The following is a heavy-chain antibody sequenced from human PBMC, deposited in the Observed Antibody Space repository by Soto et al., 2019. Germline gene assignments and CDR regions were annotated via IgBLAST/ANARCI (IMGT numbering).Heavy chain of an antibody. J-gene: IGHJ4*02. V-gene: IGHV6-1*01. CDR2: TYYRSKWYN. CDR1: GDSVSSISAA. CDR3: ARTSGYFDS. D-gene: IGHD6-19*01. Sequence: SQTLSLTCAISGDSVSSISAAWNWIRQSPSRGLEWLGRTYYRSKWYNEYEVSVRSRIAINPDTSRNQSSLQLDSVTPEDTAVYYCARTSGYFDSWGQGSLVTVSS.